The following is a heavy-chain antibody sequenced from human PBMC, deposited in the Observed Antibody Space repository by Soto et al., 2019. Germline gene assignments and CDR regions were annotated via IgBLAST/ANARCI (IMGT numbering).Heavy chain of an antibody. CDR2: IYYSGST. CDR3: GRQTYYYDSSGYCSIPFDY. V-gene: IGHV4-39*01. J-gene: IGHJ4*02. Sequence: SETLSLTCTVSGGSISSSSYYWGWIRQPPGKGLEWIGSIYYSGSTYHNPSLKSRVTISVDTSKNQFSLKLSSVTAADTAVYNCGRQTYYYDSSGYCSIPFDYWGEGTLVTVSS. CDR1: GGSISSSSYY. D-gene: IGHD3-22*01.